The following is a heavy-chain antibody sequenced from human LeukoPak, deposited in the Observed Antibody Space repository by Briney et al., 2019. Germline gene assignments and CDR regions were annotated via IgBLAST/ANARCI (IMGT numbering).Heavy chain of an antibody. CDR3: ARGPLWCSGGSCYEGAFDI. Sequence: SETLSLTCTVSGGSISSYYWSWIRQPAGKGLEWIGRIYTSGSTNYNPSLKSRVTMSVDTSKNQFSLKLSSVTAADTAVYYCARGPLWCSGGSCYEGAFDIWGQGTMVTVSS. V-gene: IGHV4-4*07. CDR1: GGSISSYY. D-gene: IGHD2-15*01. CDR2: IYTSGST. J-gene: IGHJ3*02.